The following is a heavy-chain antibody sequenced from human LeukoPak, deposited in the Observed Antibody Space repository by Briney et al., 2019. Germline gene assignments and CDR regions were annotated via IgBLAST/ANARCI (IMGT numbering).Heavy chain of an antibody. CDR2: ISGSGGST. D-gene: IGHD2-21*02. CDR3: AKDRLVVTAGDY. J-gene: IGHJ4*02. Sequence: PGGSLRLSCAASGFTFSTYGMHWVRQAPGKGLEWVSAISGSGGSTYYADSVKGRFTISRDNSKNTLYLQMNSLRAEDTAVYYCAKDRLVVTAGDYWGQGTLVTVSS. CDR1: GFTFSTYG. V-gene: IGHV3-23*01.